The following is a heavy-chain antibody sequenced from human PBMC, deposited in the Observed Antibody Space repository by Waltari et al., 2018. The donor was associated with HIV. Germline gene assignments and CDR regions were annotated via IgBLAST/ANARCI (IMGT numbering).Heavy chain of an antibody. V-gene: IGHV4-39*01. CDR3: ARPLYCGGDCYSYAFDI. D-gene: IGHD2-21*01. J-gene: IGHJ3*02. CDR2: IYYSGST. Sequence: QLQLQESGPGLVKPSETLSLTCTVSGGSISSSSYYWGWIRQPPGKGLEWIGIIYYSGSTYYNPSFKSRVTISVDTSKNKFSLKLSSVTAADTAVYYCARPLYCGGDCYSYAFDIWGQGTMVTVSS. CDR1: GGSISSSSYY.